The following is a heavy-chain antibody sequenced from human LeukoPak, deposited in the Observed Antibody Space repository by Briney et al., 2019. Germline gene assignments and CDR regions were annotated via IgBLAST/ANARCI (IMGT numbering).Heavy chain of an antibody. D-gene: IGHD5-12*01. Sequence: GGSLRLSCAVSGLTFSNYAMSWVRQAPGKGLEWVSGINWNGGSTGYADSVKGRFTISRDNAENSLYLQMNSLRAEDTALYYCARPTGYSGYDYWGQGTLVTVSS. CDR2: INWNGGST. J-gene: IGHJ4*02. CDR3: ARPTGYSGYDY. V-gene: IGHV3-20*04. CDR1: GLTFSNYA.